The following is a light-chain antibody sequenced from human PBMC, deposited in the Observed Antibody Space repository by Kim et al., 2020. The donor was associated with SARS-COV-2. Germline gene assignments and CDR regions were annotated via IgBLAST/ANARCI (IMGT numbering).Light chain of an antibody. CDR2: AAS. J-gene: IGKJ1*01. CDR1: QSISTW. V-gene: IGKV1-39*01. Sequence: DIQMTQSPFSLSASVGDRVIITCRASQSISTWLNWYQQKPGKAPKLLIYAASNLQTGVPSRFSGSGSGTDFTLTINSLQPEDFATYHCQQSYSTSWTFGQGTKVDIK. CDR3: QQSYSTSWT.